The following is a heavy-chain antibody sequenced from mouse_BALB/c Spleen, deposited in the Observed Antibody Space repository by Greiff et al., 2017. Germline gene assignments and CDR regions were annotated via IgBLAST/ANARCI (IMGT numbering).Heavy chain of an antibody. J-gene: IGHJ4*01. D-gene: IGHD2-4*01. Sequence: VKVEESGPGLVAPSQSLSITCTVSGFSLTGYGVNWVRQPPEKGLEWLGMIWGDGSTDYNSALKSRLSISKDNSKSQVFLKMNSLQTDDTARYYCARGGGITTEYAMDYWGQGTSVTVSS. V-gene: IGHV2-6-7*01. CDR3: ARGGGITTEYAMDY. CDR1: GFSLTGYG. CDR2: IWGDGST.